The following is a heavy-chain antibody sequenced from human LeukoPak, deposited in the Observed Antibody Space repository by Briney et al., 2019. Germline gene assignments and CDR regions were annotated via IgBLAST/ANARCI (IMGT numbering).Heavy chain of an antibody. V-gene: IGHV3-23*01. CDR1: GFTFSNFA. J-gene: IGHJ4*01. CDR3: AKLLRDATIYDF. CDR2: ISGSGIRT. Sequence: GGSLRLSCSASGFTFSNFAMSWVRQAPGKGLEWVSGISGSGIRTFSADSVKGRFTISRDNSKNTLYLQIHSLRAEDTAFYYCAKLLRDATIYDFWGHGTLVTVSS. D-gene: IGHD5-24*01.